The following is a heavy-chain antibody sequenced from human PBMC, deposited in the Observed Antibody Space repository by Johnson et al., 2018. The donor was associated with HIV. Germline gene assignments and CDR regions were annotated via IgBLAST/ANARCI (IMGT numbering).Heavy chain of an antibody. V-gene: IGHV3-30*04. Sequence: QVQLVESGGGVVQPGRSLRLTCAASGFTFSRYSMHWVRQAPGKGLQWVANIKHDGREKYYVESLRGRFTISRDNSNNTLYLQMNTLITEDTAVYYCAREGRGSHDGFDIWGQGTMVTVSS. J-gene: IGHJ3*02. CDR2: IKHDGREK. CDR1: GFTFSRYS. CDR3: AREGRGSHDGFDI. D-gene: IGHD3-16*01.